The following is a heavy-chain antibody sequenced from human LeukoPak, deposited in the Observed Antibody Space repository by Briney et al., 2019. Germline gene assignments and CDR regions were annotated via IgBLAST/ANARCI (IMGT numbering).Heavy chain of an antibody. Sequence: GGSLRLSCAASGFTVSSNYMSWVRQAPGKGLEWVSVIYSGGSTYYADSVKGRFTISRDNSKNTLYLQMNNLRAEDTAVYYCARLGVATRGFDPWGQGTLVTVSS. CDR2: IYSGGST. CDR3: ARLGVATRGFDP. CDR1: GFTVSSNY. V-gene: IGHV3-66*01. J-gene: IGHJ5*02. D-gene: IGHD5-12*01.